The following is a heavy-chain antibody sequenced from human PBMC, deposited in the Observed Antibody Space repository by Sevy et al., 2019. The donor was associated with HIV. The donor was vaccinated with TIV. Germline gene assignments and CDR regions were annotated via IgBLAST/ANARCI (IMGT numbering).Heavy chain of an antibody. Sequence: ASVKVSCKASGYTLTGHHMHWVRQAPGHGLEWMGWINPKTGGTNYAQKFQGRVIMTRDTSISKVYMELTSLRSDDTAVYYCARHTGFMVDSWGQGTLVTVSS. V-gene: IGHV1-2*02. CDR1: GYTLTGHH. D-gene: IGHD3-9*01. CDR3: ARHTGFMVDS. CDR2: INPKTGGT. J-gene: IGHJ4*02.